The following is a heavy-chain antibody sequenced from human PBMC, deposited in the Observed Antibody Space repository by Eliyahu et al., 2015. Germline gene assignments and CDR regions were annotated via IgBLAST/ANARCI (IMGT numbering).Heavy chain of an antibody. CDR2: INPNSGGT. J-gene: IGHJ4*02. CDR1: GYTFTGYX. CDR3: ARGGVYLTILVPAAIQVWSY. V-gene: IGHV1-2*02. Sequence: QVQLVQSGAEVKKPGASVKVSXKASGYTFTGYXMXWVRQAPGQGLEWMGWINPNSGGTNYAQKFQGRVTMTRDTSISTAYMELSRLRSDDTAVYYCARGGVYLTILVPAAIQVWSYWGQGTLVTVSS. D-gene: IGHD2-2*01.